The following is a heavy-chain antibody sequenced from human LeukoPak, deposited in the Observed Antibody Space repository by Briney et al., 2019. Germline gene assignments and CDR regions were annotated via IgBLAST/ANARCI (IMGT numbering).Heavy chain of an antibody. CDR2: IRENGSEK. J-gene: IGHJ4*01. Sequence: GGSLRLSCVASGFIFSNYWMSWVRQTPGKGLEWVATIRENGSEKYYVDSVKGRFTISRDNAKNSLYLQMNSLRVEDTAVYYCARGLWGPDYWGQGTLVTVSS. D-gene: IGHD2/OR15-2a*01. CDR1: GFIFSNYW. CDR3: ARGLWGPDY. V-gene: IGHV3-7*01.